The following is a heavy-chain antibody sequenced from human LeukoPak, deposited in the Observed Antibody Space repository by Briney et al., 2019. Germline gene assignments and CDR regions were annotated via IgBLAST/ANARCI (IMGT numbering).Heavy chain of an antibody. D-gene: IGHD3-22*01. CDR3: AKRGYYYDSSAYYYFDY. Sequence: GGSLRLSCAASGLTFSSYGMSWVRQAPGKGLEWVSTITGTGGTTYYADSVKGRFTISRDNSMDTLHLQMNSLRAEDTAVYYCAKRGYYYDSSAYYYFDYWGQGTLVTVSS. CDR1: GLTFSSYG. CDR2: ITGTGGTT. J-gene: IGHJ4*02. V-gene: IGHV3-23*01.